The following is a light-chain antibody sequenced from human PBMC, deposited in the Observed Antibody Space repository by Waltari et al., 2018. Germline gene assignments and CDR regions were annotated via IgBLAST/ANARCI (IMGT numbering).Light chain of an antibody. CDR2: KDT. CDR3: QSADGTTNSVV. CDR1: ELSKTY. J-gene: IGLJ2*01. V-gene: IGLV3-25*03. Sequence: SFALTQPPSVSVSPGQTSRTTCSAEELSKTYSFWYQQKPGQAPGLVIYKDTERPSRVPERLSGSSSGTTVTLTISGVQAEDEADYFCQSADGTTNSVVFGGGTKLTVL.